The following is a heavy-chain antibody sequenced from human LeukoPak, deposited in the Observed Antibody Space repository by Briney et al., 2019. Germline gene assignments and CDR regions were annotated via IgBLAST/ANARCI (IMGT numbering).Heavy chain of an antibody. CDR3: ARVGWLQLGGGFDY. CDR1: GGSISSGDYY. Sequence: SETLSLTCTVSGGSISSGDYYWSWIRQPPGKGLEWIGYIYYSGSTYYNPSLKSRVTISVDTSKNQFSLKLSSVTAADTAVYYCARVGWLQLGGGFDYWGQGTLVTASS. D-gene: IGHD5-24*01. J-gene: IGHJ4*02. V-gene: IGHV4-30-4*01. CDR2: IYYSGST.